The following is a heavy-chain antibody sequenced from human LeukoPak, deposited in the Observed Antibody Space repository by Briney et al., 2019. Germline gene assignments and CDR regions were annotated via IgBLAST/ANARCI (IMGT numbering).Heavy chain of an antibody. V-gene: IGHV3-30*18. J-gene: IGHJ6*04. D-gene: IGHD3-16*01. CDR3: AKDGGYGDYVMDV. CDR1: GFTFSSYG. Sequence: GGSLRLSCAPSGFTFSSYGMHWVRQAPGKGLEWVTVISYDVGNKYYADSVKGRFTITRDNSKNTLYLQMNSLRAEDRAVYYCAKDGGYGDYVMDVWGKGTTVTVSS. CDR2: ISYDVGNK.